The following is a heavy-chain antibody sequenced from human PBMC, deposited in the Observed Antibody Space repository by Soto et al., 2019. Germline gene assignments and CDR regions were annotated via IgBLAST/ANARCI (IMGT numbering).Heavy chain of an antibody. V-gene: IGHV3-23*01. J-gene: IGHJ3*01. CDR3: VREGRGSFDF. CDR1: GFTFSSYA. Sequence: GGSLRLSCAASGFTFSSYAMTWVRQTPGKGLEWVSIISSSGDGTYYADSVKGRFSISRDNSRNTLILQMHSLRADDTAIYYCVREGRGSFDFWGRGTMVTVSS. CDR2: ISSSGDGT. D-gene: IGHD5-12*01.